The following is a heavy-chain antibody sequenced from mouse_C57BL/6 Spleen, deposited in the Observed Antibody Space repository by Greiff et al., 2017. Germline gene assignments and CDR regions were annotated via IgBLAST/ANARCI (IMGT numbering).Heavy chain of an antibody. CDR3: AADGYYGN. Sequence: VQLQPSGAELARPGASVKLSCKASGYTFTSYGISWVKQRTGQGLEWIGEIYPRSGNTYYNEKFKGKATLTADKSSSTAYMELRSLTSEDSAVYFCAADGYYGNWGQGTTLTVSS. CDR1: GYTFTSYG. D-gene: IGHD2-3*01. CDR2: IYPRSGNT. V-gene: IGHV1-81*01. J-gene: IGHJ2*01.